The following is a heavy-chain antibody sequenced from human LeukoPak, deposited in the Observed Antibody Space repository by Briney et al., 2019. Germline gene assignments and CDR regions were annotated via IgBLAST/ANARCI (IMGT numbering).Heavy chain of an antibody. J-gene: IGHJ6*02. CDR2: ISYDGSNK. CDR3: ARDRDYYGSHGMDV. CDR1: GFTFSSYA. V-gene: IGHV3-30-3*01. D-gene: IGHD3-10*01. Sequence: PGGSLRLSCAASGFTFSSYAMHWVRQAPGKGLEWVAVISYDGSNKYYADSVKGRFTISRDNSKNTLYLQMNSLRAEDTAVYYCARDRDYYGSHGMDVWGQGTTVTVSS.